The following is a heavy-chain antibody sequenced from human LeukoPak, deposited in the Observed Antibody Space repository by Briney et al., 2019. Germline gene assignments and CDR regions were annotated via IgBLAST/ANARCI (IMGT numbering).Heavy chain of an antibody. CDR1: GFTFSSYS. CDR2: ISSSSSTI. J-gene: IGHJ4*02. D-gene: IGHD6-13*01. CDR3: ARDGYSSRGRRPPPDY. Sequence: GGSLRLSCAASGFTFSSYSMNWVRQAPGWGLEWVSYISSSSSTIYYADSVKGRSAISRDNAKNPLYLQMNSLRAEDTAVYYCARDGYSSRGRRPPPDYWGQGTLVTVSS. V-gene: IGHV3-48*04.